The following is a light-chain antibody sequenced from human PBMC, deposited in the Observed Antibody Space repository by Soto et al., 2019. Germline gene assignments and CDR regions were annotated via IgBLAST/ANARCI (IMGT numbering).Light chain of an antibody. CDR3: SSYTSSSPWV. V-gene: IGLV2-14*01. CDR2: EVS. CDR1: SSDVGGYNY. J-gene: IGLJ3*02. Sequence: QSALTQPASASGSPGQSITISCTGTSSDVGGYNYVSWYQQHPGKAPKLMIYEVSNRPSGVSNRFSGSKSGNTASLTISGLQAEDEADYYCSSYTSSSPWVFGGGTKLTVL.